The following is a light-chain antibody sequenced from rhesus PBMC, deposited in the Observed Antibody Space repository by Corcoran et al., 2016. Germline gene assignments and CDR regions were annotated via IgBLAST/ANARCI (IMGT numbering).Light chain of an antibody. V-gene: IGKV1-21*01. Sequence: DIQMTQSPSSLSASVGDRVTITCRASQGISSWLAWYQQKPGKAPKLLIYKASSLQSGVPSRVGGSGSGTDFTLTISSLQSEDFATYYCQQYSSSPYSFGQGTKVEIK. J-gene: IGKJ2*01. CDR1: QGISSW. CDR3: QQYSSSPYS. CDR2: KAS.